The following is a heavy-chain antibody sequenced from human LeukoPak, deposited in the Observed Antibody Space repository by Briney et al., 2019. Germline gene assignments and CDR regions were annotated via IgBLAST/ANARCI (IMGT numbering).Heavy chain of an antibody. J-gene: IGHJ4*02. V-gene: IGHV4-38-2*02. Sequence: SETLSLTCTVSGYSISSGYYWGWIRQPPGKGLEWIGSIYHSGSTYYNPSLKSRVTISVDTSKNQFSLKLSSVTAADTAVYYCARDTQIEGLDYWGQGTLVTVSS. CDR3: ARDTQIEGLDY. CDR1: GYSISSGYY. CDR2: IYHSGST. D-gene: IGHD3-22*01.